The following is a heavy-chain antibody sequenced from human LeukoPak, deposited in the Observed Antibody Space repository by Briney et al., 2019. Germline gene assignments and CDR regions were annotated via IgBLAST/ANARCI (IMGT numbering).Heavy chain of an antibody. D-gene: IGHD3-10*01. J-gene: IGHJ4*02. CDR3: ARLVLGSGSHFEY. Sequence: SETLSLPCTVSGGSISSYYGSWIRQPPGKGLEWIGYIYYSGSTNYNPSLKSRVTISVDTSKNQFSLKLSSVTAADTAVYYCARLVLGSGSHFEYWGQGTLVTVSS. CDR1: GGSISSYY. V-gene: IGHV4-59*08. CDR2: IYYSGST.